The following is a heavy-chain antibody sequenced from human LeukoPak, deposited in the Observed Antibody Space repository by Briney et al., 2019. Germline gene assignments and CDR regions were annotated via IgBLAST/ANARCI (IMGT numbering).Heavy chain of an antibody. D-gene: IGHD1-14*01. Sequence: SETLSLTCTVSGGSISSYYWSWIRQPPGKGPEWIGYIYYSGSTNYNPSLKSRVTISVDTSKNQFSLKLSSVTAADTAVYYCARGPESRTSDAFDIWGQGTMVTVSS. V-gene: IGHV4-59*01. J-gene: IGHJ3*02. CDR2: IYYSGST. CDR1: GGSISSYY. CDR3: ARGPESRTSDAFDI.